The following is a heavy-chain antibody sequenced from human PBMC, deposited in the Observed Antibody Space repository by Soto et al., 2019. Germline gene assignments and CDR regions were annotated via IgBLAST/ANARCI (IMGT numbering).Heavy chain of an antibody. J-gene: IGHJ3*02. D-gene: IGHD3-22*01. Sequence: VQLLESGGGLVQPGGSLRLSCAASGFTFSSYAMSWVRQAPGKGLEWVSAISGSGGSTYYADSVKGRFTISRDNFKHAVYLQMNSLRPEDTAVSYCAKSLYYYDSSGYYYVGNYDAFDTWGQGTMVTVSS. CDR3: AKSLYYYDSSGYYYVGNYDAFDT. CDR1: GFTFSSYA. CDR2: ISGSGGST. V-gene: IGHV3-23*01.